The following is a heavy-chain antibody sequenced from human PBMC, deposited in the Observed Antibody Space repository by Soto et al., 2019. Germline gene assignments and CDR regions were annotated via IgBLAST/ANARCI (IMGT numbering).Heavy chain of an antibody. CDR2: LIPIYDEP. J-gene: IGHJ6*02. Sequence: QVQLVQSGAEVKNPGSSVRVSCKTSGFTFNVYGTHWVRQAPGQGLEWMGGLIPIYDEPNYAQKFQGRVTITADKSTATVYLELNSLRSEDTAVYFCARVRDPHLDHYGLDVWGQGTTVTVSS. CDR3: ARVRDPHLDHYGLDV. CDR1: GFTFNVYG. V-gene: IGHV1-69*06.